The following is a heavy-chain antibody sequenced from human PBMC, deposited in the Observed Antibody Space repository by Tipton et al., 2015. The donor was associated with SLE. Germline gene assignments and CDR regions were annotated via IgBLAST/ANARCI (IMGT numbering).Heavy chain of an antibody. CDR1: GGSVSSGGYY. CDR2: ISHSGST. J-gene: IGHJ6*03. D-gene: IGHD2-21*01. V-gene: IGHV4-39*07. Sequence: TLSLTCTVSGGSVSSGGYYWGWIRQPPGKGLEWIGSISHSGSTYYSPSLKSRVTISKDTPKKQFSLRLNSVTAADTAVYYCTRVVVIAFSHYYMDVWGKGTTVTVSS. CDR3: TRVVVIAFSHYYMDV.